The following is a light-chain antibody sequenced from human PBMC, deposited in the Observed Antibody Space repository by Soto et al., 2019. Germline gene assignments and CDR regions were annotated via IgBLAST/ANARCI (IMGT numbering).Light chain of an antibody. V-gene: IGKV3-11*01. CDR2: DAS. CDR3: QQRRNWPPLT. CDR1: QSVSSN. J-gene: IGKJ4*01. Sequence: EIVLTQSPGTLTLSPGERATLFCRASQSVSSNLAWYQQKAGQAPRLLIYDASNRATGIPARFSGSGSGTDVTRTISSLEPEEFAVYYCQQRRNWPPLTFGGGTKVEIK.